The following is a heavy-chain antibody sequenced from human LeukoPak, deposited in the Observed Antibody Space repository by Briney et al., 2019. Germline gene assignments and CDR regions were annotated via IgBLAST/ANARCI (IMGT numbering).Heavy chain of an antibody. J-gene: IGHJ4*02. Sequence: GASVKVSCKASGYTFTGYYMHWVRQAPGQGLEWMGWINPNSGGTNYAQKFQGRVTMTRDTSISTAYMELSRLRSDDTAVYYCARDLVVVAAPRYLRYWGQGTLVTVSS. CDR2: INPNSGGT. CDR3: ARDLVVVAAPRYLRY. CDR1: GYTFTGYY. D-gene: IGHD2-15*01. V-gene: IGHV1-2*02.